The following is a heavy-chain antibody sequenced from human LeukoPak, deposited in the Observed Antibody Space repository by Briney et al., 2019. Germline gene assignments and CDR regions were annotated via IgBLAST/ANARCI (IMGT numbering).Heavy chain of an antibody. J-gene: IGHJ6*04. CDR3: ARDFRAGMDV. CDR1: DGSVSRGSYY. CDR2: IYYSGST. Sequence: TETLSLTCTVSDGSVSRGSYYWSWIRQPPGKGLEWIGYIYYSGSTNYNPSLKSRVTISVDTSKNQFSLTLSSVTAADTAVYYCARDFRAGMDVWGKGTTVTVSS. V-gene: IGHV4-61*01.